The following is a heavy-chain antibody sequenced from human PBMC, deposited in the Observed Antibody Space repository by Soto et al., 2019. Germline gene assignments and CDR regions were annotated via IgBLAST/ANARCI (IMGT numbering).Heavy chain of an antibody. Sequence: ASVKVSCKASGYTFTRYDINWVRQATGQGLEWMGWMNPNSGNTGYAQKFQGRVTMTRNTSISTAYMELSSLSSEDTAVYYCARTSSGWAEYFQHWGQGTLVTVSS. CDR1: GYTFTRYD. D-gene: IGHD6-19*01. CDR2: MNPNSGNT. J-gene: IGHJ1*01. CDR3: ARTSSGWAEYFQH. V-gene: IGHV1-8*01.